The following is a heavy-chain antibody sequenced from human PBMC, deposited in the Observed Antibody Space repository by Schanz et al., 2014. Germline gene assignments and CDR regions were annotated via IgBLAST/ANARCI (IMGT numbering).Heavy chain of an antibody. CDR2: VCYDGSKK. CDR3: AKSGYCRSTSCYQYNYYGLDV. V-gene: IGHV3-33*06. D-gene: IGHD2-2*03. Sequence: VQLVESGGGVVQPGGSLRLSCAASGFTFSSYGMHWVRQVPGKGLEWVAVVCYDGSKKYYADSVKGRFSISRDNSKNTLYLQMDSLRAEDTAVYYCAKSGYCRSTSCYQYNYYGLDVWGQGTTVTVSS. J-gene: IGHJ6*02. CDR1: GFTFSSYG.